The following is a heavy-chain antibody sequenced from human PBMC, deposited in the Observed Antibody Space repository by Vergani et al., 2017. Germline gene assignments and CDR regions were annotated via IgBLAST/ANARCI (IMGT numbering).Heavy chain of an antibody. D-gene: IGHD5-18*01. V-gene: IGHV3-13*01. CDR2: IGTAGDT. Sequence: EVQLVESGGGLVQPGGSLRLSCAASGFTFSSYDMHWVRQATGKGLEWVSAIGTAGDTYYPGSVKGRFTISRENAKNSFYLQMNSLRAGDTAVYYCARKVQLFGMDVWGQGTTVTVSS. CDR3: ARKVQLFGMDV. J-gene: IGHJ6*02. CDR1: GFTFSSYD.